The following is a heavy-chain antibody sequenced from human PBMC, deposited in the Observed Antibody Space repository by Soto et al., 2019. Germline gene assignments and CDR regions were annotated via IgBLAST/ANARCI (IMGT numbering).Heavy chain of an antibody. D-gene: IGHD3-10*01. V-gene: IGHV3-30-3*01. CDR1: GFTFSSYA. J-gene: IGHJ6*02. Sequence: QVQLVESGGGVVQPGRSLRLSCAASGFTFSSYAMHWVRQAPEKGLEWVAVISYDGSNKYYADSVKGRFTISRDNSKNTLYLQMNSLRAEDTAVYYCAIDPRFGARSSYYYYGMDVWGQGTTVTVSS. CDR3: AIDPRFGARSSYYYYGMDV. CDR2: ISYDGSNK.